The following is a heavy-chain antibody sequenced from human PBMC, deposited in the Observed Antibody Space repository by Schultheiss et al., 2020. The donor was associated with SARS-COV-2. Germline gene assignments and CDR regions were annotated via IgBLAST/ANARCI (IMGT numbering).Heavy chain of an antibody. J-gene: IGHJ6*02. V-gene: IGHV1-18*01. CDR1: GDTISSYA. D-gene: IGHD2-15*01. CDR2: ISAYNGNT. CDR3: ARDRVVVAATLFRYYYYGMDV. Sequence: GGSLRLSCKASGDTISSYAISWVRQAPGQGLEWMGWISAYNGNTNYAQKLQGRVTMTTDTSTSTAYMELRSLRSDDTAVYYCARDRVVVAATLFRYYYYGMDVWGQGTAVTVSS.